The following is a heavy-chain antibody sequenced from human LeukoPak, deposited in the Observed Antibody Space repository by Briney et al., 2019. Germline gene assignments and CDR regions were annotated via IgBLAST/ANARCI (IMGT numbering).Heavy chain of an antibody. CDR1: GDTFTGYH. D-gene: IGHD5-18*01. V-gene: IGHV1-2*02. CDR3: ARDERGYTYGLYYFYY. J-gene: IGHJ4*02. Sequence: ASVKVSCKASGDTFTGYHMHWVRQAPGQGLEWMGWINPNSGVSNYAQKFQGRVTMTRDTSISTAYLEVTRLRSDDTAVYYCARDERGYTYGLYYFYYWGQGTLVTVSS. CDR2: INPNSGVS.